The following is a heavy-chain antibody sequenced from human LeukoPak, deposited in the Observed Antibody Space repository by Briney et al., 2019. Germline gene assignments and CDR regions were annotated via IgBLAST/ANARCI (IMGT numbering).Heavy chain of an antibody. J-gene: IGHJ4*02. V-gene: IGHV4-61*01. D-gene: IGHD5-18*01. CDR3: AREAMYSYGNNFDY. CDR1: GGSASSGSYY. Sequence: SETLSLTCTVSGGSASSGSYYWSWIRQPPGKGLEWIGYIYYSGSTNYNPSLKSRVTISVDTSKNQFSLKLSSVTAAVTAVYHCAREAMYSYGNNFDYWGQGTLVTVSS. CDR2: IYYSGST.